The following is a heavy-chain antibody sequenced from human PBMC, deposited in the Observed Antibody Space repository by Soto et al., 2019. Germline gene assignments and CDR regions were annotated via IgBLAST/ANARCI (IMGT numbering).Heavy chain of an antibody. D-gene: IGHD2-2*01. V-gene: IGHV1-69*01. CDR1: GDTVSTYT. CDR2: IIPRSGTS. Sequence: VKVSCKASGDTVSTYTITWVRQAPGQGLEWMGGIIPRSGTSNYAQKFQGRVTITADESTSTAYMELSSLRSEDTAVYYCAREFQYCISTSCYLDAFDIWGQGTMVTVSS. J-gene: IGHJ3*02. CDR3: AREFQYCISTSCYLDAFDI.